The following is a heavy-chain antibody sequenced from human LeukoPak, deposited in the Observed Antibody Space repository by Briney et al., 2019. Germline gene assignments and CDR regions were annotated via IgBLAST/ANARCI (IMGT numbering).Heavy chain of an antibody. V-gene: IGHV5-51*01. CDR3: ARDYTRSSPFDY. CDR2: IYPGGSDA. J-gene: IGHJ4*02. D-gene: IGHD2-2*02. Sequence: PGESPKISCKGSGYSFTSYWIGWVRQMPGKGLEWMGTIYPGGSDARYSPSFQGQVTISADKSISTAYLQWSSLKASDTAIYYCARDYTRSSPFDYWGQGTLVTVSS. CDR1: GYSFTSYW.